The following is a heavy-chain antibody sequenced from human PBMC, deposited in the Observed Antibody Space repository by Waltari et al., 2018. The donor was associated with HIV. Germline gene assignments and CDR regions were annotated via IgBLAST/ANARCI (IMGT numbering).Heavy chain of an antibody. V-gene: IGHV4-34*01. CDR3: ARGPNYGGNSEVDS. D-gene: IGHD4-17*01. J-gene: IGHJ4*02. CDR1: GGSFSGYY. Sequence: QVQLQQWGAGLLKPSETLSLTCAVYGGSFSGYYWSWIRQAPGKGLEWIGEINHGGDTKYNTSLKSRVTISVDTSKNQFSLKLTSLTAADTAVYYCARGPNYGGNSEVDSWGQGTLVTVSS. CDR2: INHGGDT.